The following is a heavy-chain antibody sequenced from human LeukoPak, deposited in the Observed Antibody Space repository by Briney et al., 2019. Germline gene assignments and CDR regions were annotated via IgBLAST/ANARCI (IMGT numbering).Heavy chain of an antibody. J-gene: IGHJ4*02. CDR3: ARAHGRITRDAYFDY. CDR2: ISSSGSTI. CDR1: GFTFSDYY. D-gene: IGHD3-10*01. Sequence: GGSLRLSCAASGFTFSDYYMSWIRQAPGKGLEWVSYISSSGSTIYYADSVKGRFAISRDDSKNTLDLQMNSLRAEDTAVYYCARAHGRITRDAYFDYWGQGTLVTVSS. V-gene: IGHV3-11*01.